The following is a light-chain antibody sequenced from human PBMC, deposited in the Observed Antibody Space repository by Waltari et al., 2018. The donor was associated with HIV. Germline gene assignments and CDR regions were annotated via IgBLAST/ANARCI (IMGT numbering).Light chain of an antibody. J-gene: IGLJ1*01. CDR2: EVS. V-gene: IGLV2-14*01. Sequence: QSALTQPASVSGSPGQSITISSTGTSSDVGGYNYVSWYQQHPGKAHKLMISEVSNRPSGVTNRFSGSKSGNTASLTISGLQVEDEADYYCSSYTSSSTLYVFGTGTKVTVL. CDR1: SSDVGGYNY. CDR3: SSYTSSSTLYV.